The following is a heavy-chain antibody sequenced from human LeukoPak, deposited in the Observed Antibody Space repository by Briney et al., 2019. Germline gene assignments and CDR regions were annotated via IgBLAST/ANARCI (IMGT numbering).Heavy chain of an antibody. CDR3: ARDQDELPDDYGDYTYYYYGMDV. J-gene: IGHJ6*02. CDR2: INPNSGGT. CDR1: GYTFTGYY. D-gene: IGHD4-17*01. Sequence: ASVKVSCKASGYTFTGYYMHWVRQAPGQGLEWMGWINPNSGGTNYAQKFQGRVTMTRDTSISTAYMELSRLRSDDTAVYYCARDQDELPDDYGDYTYYYYGMDVWGLGTTVTVSS. V-gene: IGHV1-2*02.